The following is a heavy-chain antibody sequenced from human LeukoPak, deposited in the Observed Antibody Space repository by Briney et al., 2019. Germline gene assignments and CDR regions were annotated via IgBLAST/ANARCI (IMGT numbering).Heavy chain of an antibody. CDR3: ARGLGDILTTPFDY. CDR1: GGSISSYY. CDR2: INHSGST. Sequence: SETLSLTCTVSGGSISSYYWSWIRQPPGKGLECIGDINHSGSTNSNPSLKSRVTISVDTSKNQFSLKLSSVTAADTAVYYCARGLGDILTTPFDYWGQGTLVTVSS. V-gene: IGHV4-34*01. J-gene: IGHJ4*02. D-gene: IGHD3-9*01.